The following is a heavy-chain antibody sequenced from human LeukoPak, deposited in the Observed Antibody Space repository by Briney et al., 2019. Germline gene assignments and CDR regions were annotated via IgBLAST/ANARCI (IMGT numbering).Heavy chain of an antibody. Sequence: PSETLSLTCAVYGGSFSGYYWRWIRQTPGKGLEWIGEINHSGTTKYNPSLKSRVTISVDTSKNQFSLELSSVTAADTAVYYCARGYPDSSGYYYGSWFDPWGQGTLVTVSS. CDR3: ARGYPDSSGYYYGSWFDP. J-gene: IGHJ5*02. CDR1: GGSFSGYY. D-gene: IGHD3-22*01. CDR2: INHSGTT. V-gene: IGHV4-34*01.